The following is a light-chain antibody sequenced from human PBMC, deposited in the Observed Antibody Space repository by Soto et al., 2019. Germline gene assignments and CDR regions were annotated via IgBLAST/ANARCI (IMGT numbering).Light chain of an antibody. CDR2: GAS. CDR3: QQYNNWPKT. CDR1: QSVSSN. Sequence: EIVMTQSPATLSLSPGERATLSCRASQSVSSNLAWYQQKPSQAPRLLIYGASTRATGLPARFSGSGSGTEFTLTISSLQSEDFAVYYCQQYNNWPKTFGQGTKVEIK. V-gene: IGKV3-15*01. J-gene: IGKJ1*01.